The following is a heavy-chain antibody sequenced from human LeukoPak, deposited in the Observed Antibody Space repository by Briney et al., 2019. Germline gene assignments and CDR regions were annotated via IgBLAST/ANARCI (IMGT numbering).Heavy chain of an antibody. J-gene: IGHJ4*02. CDR3: ARQQWLDGAYYFDY. V-gene: IGHV3-21*01. CDR1: GFTFRGSS. CDR2: LSTSSSYL. D-gene: IGHD6-19*01. Sequence: SGGSLRPSCAAPGFTFRGSSMNWVRPAPGKGLEWVPFLSTSSSYLYYADSVRGRFTISRDNAKNSLYLQMNSLRAEDTAVYYCARQQWLDGAYYFDYWGQGTLVTVSS.